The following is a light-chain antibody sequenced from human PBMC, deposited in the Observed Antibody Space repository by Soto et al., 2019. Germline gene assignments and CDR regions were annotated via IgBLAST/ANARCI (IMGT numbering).Light chain of an antibody. J-gene: IGKJ1*01. CDR1: QSVSSN. Sequence: EIVMTQSPATLSVSPGERATLSCRASQSVSSNLAWYQQKPGQAPRLLIYGASTRATGIPARFSGSGSGTEFTLTISSRQSEDFAVYYFQQYNNWPPRTIGPGTKV. CDR3: QQYNNWPPRT. V-gene: IGKV3-15*01. CDR2: GAS.